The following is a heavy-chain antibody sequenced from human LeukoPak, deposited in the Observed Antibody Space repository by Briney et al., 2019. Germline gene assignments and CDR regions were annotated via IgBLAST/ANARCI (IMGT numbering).Heavy chain of an antibody. CDR2: IFDVGNT. Sequence: GGSLRLSCAASGFTVSNNFMNWVRQAPGKGLEWVSVIFDVGNTYYADSVKDRFTISRDNSKNTLCLQVNSLRVEDTAVYYCTRDAPAGGKLDSWGQGTLVTVSS. J-gene: IGHJ4*02. D-gene: IGHD4-23*01. V-gene: IGHV3-66*01. CDR3: TRDAPAGGKLDS. CDR1: GFTVSNNF.